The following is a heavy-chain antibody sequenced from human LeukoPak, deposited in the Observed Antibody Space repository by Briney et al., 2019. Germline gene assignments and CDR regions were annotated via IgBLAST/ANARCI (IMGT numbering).Heavy chain of an antibody. Sequence: QPGRSLRLSCAASGFTFSSYAMHWVRQAPGKGLEWVAVISYDGSNKYYADSVKGRFTISRDNSKNTLYLQMNSLRAEDTAVYYCAREISSVTMVRGALDYWGQGTLVTVSS. CDR3: AREISSVTMVRGALDY. V-gene: IGHV3-30-3*01. J-gene: IGHJ4*02. CDR1: GFTFSSYA. D-gene: IGHD3-10*01. CDR2: ISYDGSNK.